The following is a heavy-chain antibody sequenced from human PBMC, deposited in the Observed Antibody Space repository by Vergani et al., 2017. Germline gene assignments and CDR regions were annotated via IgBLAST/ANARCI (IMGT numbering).Heavy chain of an antibody. CDR1: GGSISRNDYS. D-gene: IGHD6-13*01. Sequence: QVQLQESGPGLVKPSQTLSPTCSVSGGSISRNDYSWTWLRPPPGKGLEWLGYIYYNGSTYYNPYLKSLLTMSVETSKNQFSLELSTVTASDTAMYYCASKPTGATWYAVKYYFDFWGQGTLVAVSS. CDR3: ASKPTGATWYAVKYYFDF. V-gene: IGHV4-30-4*08. J-gene: IGHJ4*02. CDR2: IYYNGST.